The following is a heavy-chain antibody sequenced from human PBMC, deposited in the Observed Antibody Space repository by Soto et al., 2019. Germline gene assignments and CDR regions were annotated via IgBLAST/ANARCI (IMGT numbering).Heavy chain of an antibody. V-gene: IGHV1-69*01. CDR1: GGTFSSYA. CDR3: AIDLVAARPYYFYGMDV. Sequence: QVQLVQSGAEVKKPGSSVKVSCKASGGTFSSYAISWVRQAPGQGLEWMGGIIPIFGTANYAQQFQGRVTITADESTSTSYMELSSLRSEDTAVYYCAIDLVAARPYYFYGMDVWGQGTTVTVSS. CDR2: IIPIFGTA. J-gene: IGHJ6*02. D-gene: IGHD6-6*01.